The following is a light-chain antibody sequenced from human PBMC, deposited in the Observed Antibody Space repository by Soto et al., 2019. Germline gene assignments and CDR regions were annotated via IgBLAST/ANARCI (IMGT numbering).Light chain of an antibody. V-gene: IGKV1-5*01. CDR2: DAS. Sequence: DIQMTQSPSSLSASVGDRVTITCRASQSISSYLNWYQQKPGKAPKLLIYDASSLESGVPSRLSGSGSGTEFTLTISSLQPDDFATYYCQQYNHYSGLTFGGGTKVDIK. J-gene: IGKJ4*01. CDR3: QQYNHYSGLT. CDR1: QSISSY.